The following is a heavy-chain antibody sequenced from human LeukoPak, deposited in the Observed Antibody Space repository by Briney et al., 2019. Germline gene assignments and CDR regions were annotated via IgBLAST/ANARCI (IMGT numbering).Heavy chain of an antibody. CDR1: GYTFTNYH. Sequence: ASVKVSCKASGYTFTNYHMNWVRQAPGQGLEWMGIISPSGGSTTNAQKFQGRVIMTRDMSTSTVYMELSSLRSEDTAVYFCVRYGHSPFFDYWGQGTLVIVSS. CDR2: ISPSGGST. D-gene: IGHD4-17*01. V-gene: IGHV1-46*01. J-gene: IGHJ4*02. CDR3: VRYGHSPFFDY.